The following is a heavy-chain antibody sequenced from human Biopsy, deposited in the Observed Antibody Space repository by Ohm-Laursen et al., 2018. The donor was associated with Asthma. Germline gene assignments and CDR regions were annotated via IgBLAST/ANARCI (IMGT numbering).Heavy chain of an antibody. D-gene: IGHD2-2*01. CDR2: INSVFGTT. V-gene: IGHV1-69*01. Sequence: SSVKVSCKSLGDTFNTYVIGWVRQAPGQGLEWMGGINSVFGTTTYPQKFQDRVTITADDSTSTVYMELSSLRSEDTAVYYCARKAGSCISRTCYSLDFWGQETLVTVSS. CDR3: ARKAGSCISRTCYSLDF. J-gene: IGHJ4*02. CDR1: GDTFNTYV.